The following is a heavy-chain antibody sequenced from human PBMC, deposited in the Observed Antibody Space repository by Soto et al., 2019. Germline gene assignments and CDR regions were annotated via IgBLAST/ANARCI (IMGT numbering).Heavy chain of an antibody. V-gene: IGHV1-46*03. CDR2: INPSGGST. Sequence: ASVKVSCKASRDTFTSYYMHWVRQDPGQGLEWMGIINPSGGSTSYAQKFQGRVTMTRDTSTSTVYMELSSLRSEDTAVYYCARVQGFDWLSQFDYWGQGTLVTVSS. CDR3: ARVQGFDWLSQFDY. D-gene: IGHD3-9*01. CDR1: RDTFTSYY. J-gene: IGHJ4*02.